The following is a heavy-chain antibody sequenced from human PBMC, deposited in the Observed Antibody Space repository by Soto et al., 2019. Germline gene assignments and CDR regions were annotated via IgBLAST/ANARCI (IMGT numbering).Heavy chain of an antibody. J-gene: IGHJ4*02. Sequence: EVQVVESGGGLVKPGGSLRLSCTASGSTFSNYGMNWVRQAPGKGLEWVSSIDESGNYIYYADSVQGRFIISRDNVKNSLYLQMNSLRAEDTAVYFCARDESAGSGIRYWGQGTLVTVSS. D-gene: IGHD2-15*01. V-gene: IGHV3-21*01. CDR3: ARDESAGSGIRY. CDR2: IDESGNYI. CDR1: GSTFSNYG.